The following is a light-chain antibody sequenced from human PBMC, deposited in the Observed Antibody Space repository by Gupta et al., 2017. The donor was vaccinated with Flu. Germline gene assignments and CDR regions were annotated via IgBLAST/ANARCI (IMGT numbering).Light chain of an antibody. J-gene: IGLJ2*01. Sequence: SALAQPASASGSPGQSVTLSCTGINSEIGTYNYVSWYHQYPGKAPRLIIFEVDSRPSGISRRFSGSKSGNTASLTITERQDDAEADYYCTADAKTTLLIFGGGTKLTVL. V-gene: IGLV2-14*01. CDR2: EVD. CDR3: TADAKTTLLI. CDR1: NSEIGTYNY.